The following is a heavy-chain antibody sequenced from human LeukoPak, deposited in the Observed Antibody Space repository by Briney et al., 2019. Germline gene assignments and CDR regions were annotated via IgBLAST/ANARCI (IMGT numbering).Heavy chain of an antibody. CDR2: INPNSGGT. Sequence: ASVKVSCKASGYTFTGYYMHWVRQAPGQGREWMGWINPNSGGTNYAQKLQGRVTMTRDTSISTAYMELSRLRSDDTAGYYCAIDRILEWLQRDYYGMDVWGQGTTVTVSS. D-gene: IGHD3-3*01. CDR1: GYTFTGYY. V-gene: IGHV1-2*02. CDR3: AIDRILEWLQRDYYGMDV. J-gene: IGHJ6*02.